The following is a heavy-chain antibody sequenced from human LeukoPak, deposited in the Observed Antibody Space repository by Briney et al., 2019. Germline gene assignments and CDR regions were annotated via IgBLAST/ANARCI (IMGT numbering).Heavy chain of an antibody. CDR3: ARDLDQYNGRFGGFGHDF. Sequence: ASVKVSCKASGYTFTSYGINWVRQAPGQGLEWMGWISAYNGNTNYAQSLQGRVTVTTDTSTSTVYMEMRSLTSDDTAVYYCARDLDQYNGRFGGFGHDFWGQGTLVTVSS. D-gene: IGHD3-10*01. CDR2: ISAYNGNT. CDR1: GYTFTSYG. V-gene: IGHV1-18*01. J-gene: IGHJ4*02.